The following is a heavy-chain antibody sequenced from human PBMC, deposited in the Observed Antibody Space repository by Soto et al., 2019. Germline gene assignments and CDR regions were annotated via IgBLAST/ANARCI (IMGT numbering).Heavy chain of an antibody. CDR2: ISPHNGNT. CDR3: ARDTRNSFDY. Sequence: HVQLVQSGGELKKPGASVKVSCNTSGYTFNTYFITWVRQAPGQGLEWMGWISPHNGNTNYAEKFQGRVTMTADTITKTAYMELRNLRIDDTALYYCARDTRNSFDYWGQGTPVTVSS. CDR1: GYTFNTYF. J-gene: IGHJ4*02. V-gene: IGHV1-18*01.